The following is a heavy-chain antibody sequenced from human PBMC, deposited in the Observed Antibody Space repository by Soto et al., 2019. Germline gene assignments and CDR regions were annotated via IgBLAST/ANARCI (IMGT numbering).Heavy chain of an antibody. V-gene: IGHV3-21*01. Sequence: WSLRLSCTVSGFAFNNYGINWVRQAPGKGLEWVSSISKSDYTYYSDSVKGRFTISRDNAKNSVSLQMNTLGVEDTAVYYCAREDSIIIPAVSDFWGQGTLVTVSS. CDR2: ISKSDYT. J-gene: IGHJ4*02. CDR1: GFAFNNYG. D-gene: IGHD2-2*01. CDR3: AREDSIIIPAVSDF.